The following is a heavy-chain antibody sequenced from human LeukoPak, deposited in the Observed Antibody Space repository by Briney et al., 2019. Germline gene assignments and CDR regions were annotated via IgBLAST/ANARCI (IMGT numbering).Heavy chain of an antibody. CDR2: INHSGST. V-gene: IGHV4-34*01. Sequence: SETLSLTCAVSGGSFSGYYWSWIRQPPGKGLEWIGEINHSGSTNYNPSLKSRVTISVDTSKNQFSLKLSSVTAADTAVYYCARQATMIVGYWGQGTLVTVSS. D-gene: IGHD3-22*01. CDR1: GGSFSGYY. J-gene: IGHJ4*02. CDR3: ARQATMIVGY.